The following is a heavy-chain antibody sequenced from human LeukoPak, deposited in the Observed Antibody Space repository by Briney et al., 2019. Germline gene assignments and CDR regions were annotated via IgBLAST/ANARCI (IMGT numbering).Heavy chain of an antibody. CDR3: ASAQVGRNGAFDI. V-gene: IGHV5-51*01. J-gene: IGHJ3*02. Sequence: GESLKISCKGSGYSFTSYWIGWVRQMPGKGLEWMGIIYPGDSDIRYRPSFQGQVTISADKSISTAYLQWSSLKASDTAMYYCASAQVGRNGAFDIWGQGTMVTVSS. D-gene: IGHD1-1*01. CDR1: GYSFTSYW. CDR2: IYPGDSDI.